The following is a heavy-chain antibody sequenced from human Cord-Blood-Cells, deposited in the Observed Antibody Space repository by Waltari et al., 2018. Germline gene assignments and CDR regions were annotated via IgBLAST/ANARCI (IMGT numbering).Heavy chain of an antibody. D-gene: IGHD7-27*01. Sequence: EVQLVESGGGLVTPGGSLRLSCSASGFTSSRYSMNWVRQAPGKGLEWVSSISSSSSYIYYADSVKGRFTISRDNAKNSLYLQMNSLRAEDTAVYYCARDGTGDYFDYWGQGTLVTVSS. CDR2: ISSSSSYI. CDR3: ARDGTGDYFDY. V-gene: IGHV3-21*01. CDR1: GFTSSRYS. J-gene: IGHJ4*02.